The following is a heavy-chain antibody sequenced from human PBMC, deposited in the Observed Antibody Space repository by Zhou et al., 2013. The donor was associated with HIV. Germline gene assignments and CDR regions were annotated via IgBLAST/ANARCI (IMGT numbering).Heavy chain of an antibody. CDR3: ARDMGYCSSTSCSRGWFDP. J-gene: IGHJ5*02. CDR1: GYTFTSYG. Sequence: QVQLVQSGAEVKKPGASVKVSCKASGYTFTSYGISWVRQAPGQGLEWMGWISAYNGNTNYAQKLQGRVTMTTDTSTSTAYMELRSLRSDDTAVYYCARDMGYCSSTSCSRGWFDPWGQGNPGHRLL. CDR2: ISAYNGNT. V-gene: IGHV1-18*01. D-gene: IGHD2-2*01.